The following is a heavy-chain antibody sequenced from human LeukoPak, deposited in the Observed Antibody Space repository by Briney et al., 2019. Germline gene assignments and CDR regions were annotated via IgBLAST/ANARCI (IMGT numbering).Heavy chain of an antibody. D-gene: IGHD2-2*01. CDR3: ARDPIVVVPAATYYYGMDV. CDR2: ISYDGSNK. V-gene: IGHV3-30-3*01. Sequence: GGSLRLSCAASGCTFSSYAMHWVRQAPGKGLEWVAVISYDGSNKYYADSVKGRFTISRDNSKNTLYLQMNSLRAEDTAVYYCARDPIVVVPAATYYYGMDVWGQGTTVTVSS. CDR1: GCTFSSYA. J-gene: IGHJ6*02.